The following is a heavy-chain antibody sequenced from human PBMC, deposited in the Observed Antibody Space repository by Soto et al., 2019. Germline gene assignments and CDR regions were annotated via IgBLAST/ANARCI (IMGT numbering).Heavy chain of an antibody. CDR1: GYTFTSYG. V-gene: IGHV1-18*01. CDR2: ISAYNGNT. J-gene: IGHJ6*02. CDR3: ARVRGLRGLLWVSDYYYNGMDV. D-gene: IGHD3-10*01. Sequence: ASVKVSCKASGYTFTSYGISWVRQAPGQGLEWMGWISAYNGNTNYAQKLQGRVTMTTDTSTSTAYMELRSLRSDDTAVYYCARVRGLRGLLWVSDYYYNGMDVWGQGTTVTVSS.